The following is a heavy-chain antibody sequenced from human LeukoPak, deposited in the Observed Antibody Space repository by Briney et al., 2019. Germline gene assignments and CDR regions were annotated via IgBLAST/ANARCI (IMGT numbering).Heavy chain of an antibody. CDR2: IDWDDEK. V-gene: IGHV2-70*13. Sequence: SGPTLVNPTQTLTLTCTFSGFSLSTSGVCVSWIRQPPGKALEWLALIDWDDEKFYRTSLKTRLTISKDTSKNQVVLTVTDMDPVDTATYYCARTGPVPALYYFDYWGQGTLVTVSS. J-gene: IGHJ4*02. D-gene: IGHD6-6*01. CDR3: ARTGPVPALYYFDY. CDR1: GFSLSTSGVC.